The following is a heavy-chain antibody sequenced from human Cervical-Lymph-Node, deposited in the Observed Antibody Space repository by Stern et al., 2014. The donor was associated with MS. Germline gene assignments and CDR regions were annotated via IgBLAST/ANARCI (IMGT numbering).Heavy chain of an antibody. CDR1: GYTFTNYY. CDR2: INPTGSVP. V-gene: IGHV1-46*01. D-gene: IGHD3-16*01. Sequence: DQLVESGPEVKKPGASVMVSCKTSGYTFTNYYIHWVRQAPGQGLEWMGIINPTGSVPASAQKFQGRLTMTRDTSTTTVYMRLITLTSEDTAMYYCTRAVGGVGREWGQGTLVFVSS. J-gene: IGHJ4*02. CDR3: TRAVGGVGRE.